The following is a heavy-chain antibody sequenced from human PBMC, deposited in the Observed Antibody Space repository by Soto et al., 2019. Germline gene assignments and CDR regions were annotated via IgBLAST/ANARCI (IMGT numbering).Heavy chain of an antibody. CDR3: AIGKAAPGRLHTPVDG. CDR2: ISGSGGST. V-gene: IGHV3-23*01. D-gene: IGHD2-15*01. CDR1: GFTFNTYA. J-gene: IGHJ5*02. Sequence: EVQLLESGGTLVQPGASLRLSCAASGFTFNTYAMTWVRQAPGKGLEWVSGISGSGGSTFYADSVQGRFTFPRDNSKSTVYLQMNSLTTDATAVYYCAIGKAAPGRLHTPVDGWGQGTLVTVSS.